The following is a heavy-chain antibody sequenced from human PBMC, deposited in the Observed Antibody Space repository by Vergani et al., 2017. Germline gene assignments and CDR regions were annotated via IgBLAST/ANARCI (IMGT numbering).Heavy chain of an antibody. D-gene: IGHD2-15*01. CDR3: ATAGTAYCRSASWYDFFEY. CDR1: GFTFTNYG. CDR2: TRYDGIVE. Sequence: QVQLVESGGGVVQPGGSLRLSCAASGFTFTNYGMHWVRQAPGKGLELVAFTRYDGIVEYYGDSVRGRFTISRDNSKNTLYLQMNRLRPEDTAVYYCATAGTAYCRSASWYDFFEYWGQGTLVTVAS. V-gene: IGHV3-30*02. J-gene: IGHJ4*02.